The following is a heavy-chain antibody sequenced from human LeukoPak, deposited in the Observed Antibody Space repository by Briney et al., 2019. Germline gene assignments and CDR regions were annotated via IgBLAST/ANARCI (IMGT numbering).Heavy chain of an antibody. CDR3: ARDRPKATVTTFGFDY. CDR1: GYTFTSYG. V-gene: IGHV1-18*01. CDR2: ISAYNGNT. D-gene: IGHD4-17*01. J-gene: IGHJ4*02. Sequence: ASVNVSCKASGYTFTSYGISWVRQAPGQGLEWMGWISAYNGNTNYAQKLQGRVTMTTDTSTSTAYMELRSLRSDDTAVYYCARDRPKATVTTFGFDYWGQGTLVTVSS.